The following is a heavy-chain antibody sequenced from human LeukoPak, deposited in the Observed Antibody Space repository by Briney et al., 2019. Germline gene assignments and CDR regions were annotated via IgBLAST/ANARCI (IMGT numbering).Heavy chain of an antibody. CDR1: GFTFSSYA. Sequence: GGSLRLSCAASGFTFSSYAMHWVRQAPGKGLEWVAVISYDGSNKYYADSVKGRFTISRDNSKNTLYLQMNSLRAEDTAVYYCAKGRSMTDYRGQGTLVTVSS. D-gene: IGHD6-6*01. J-gene: IGHJ4*02. V-gene: IGHV3-30-3*01. CDR2: ISYDGSNK. CDR3: AKGRSMTDY.